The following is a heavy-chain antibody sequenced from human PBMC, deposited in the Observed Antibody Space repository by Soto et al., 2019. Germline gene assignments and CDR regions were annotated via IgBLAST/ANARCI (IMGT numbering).Heavy chain of an antibody. D-gene: IGHD3-3*01. CDR1: GYTFTSYD. J-gene: IGHJ5*02. CDR3: ARVLRITIFAFDP. V-gene: IGHV1-8*01. CDR2: MNPNSGNT. Sequence: GASVKVSCKASGYTFTSYDINWVRQATGQGLEWMGWMNPNSGNTGYAQKFQGRVTMTRNTSISTAYMELSSLRSEDTAVYYCARVLRITIFAFDPWGQGTLVTVSS.